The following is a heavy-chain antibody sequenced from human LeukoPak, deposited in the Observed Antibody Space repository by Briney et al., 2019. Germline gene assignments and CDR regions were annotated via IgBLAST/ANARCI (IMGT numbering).Heavy chain of an antibody. J-gene: IGHJ6*02. CDR2: ISGIGGST. D-gene: IGHD6-13*01. V-gene: IGHV3-23*01. CDR1: GFTFTSYA. CDR3: AKGGSSWSDYYYYYGMDV. Sequence: GGSLRLSCAASGFTFTSYAMSWVRQPPGKGLEWVSAISGIGGSTYYADSVKGRFTISRDNSKNTLYLQMNSLRAEDTAVYYCAKGGSSWSDYYYYYGMDVWGQGTTVTVSS.